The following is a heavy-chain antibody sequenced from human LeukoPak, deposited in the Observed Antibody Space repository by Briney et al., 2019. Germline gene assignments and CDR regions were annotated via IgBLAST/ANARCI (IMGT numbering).Heavy chain of an antibody. D-gene: IGHD3-3*02. CDR2: ISSSSSYI. Sequence: PGGSLRLSCAASGFTFSSYSMNWVRQAPGKGLEWVSSISSSSSYIYYADSVKGRFTISRDNAKNSLYLQMNSLRAEDTAVYYCARELRPQRSYHFWSGYPYYFDYWGQGTLVTVSS. CDR1: GFTFSSYS. J-gene: IGHJ4*02. CDR3: ARELRPQRSYHFWSGYPYYFDY. V-gene: IGHV3-21*01.